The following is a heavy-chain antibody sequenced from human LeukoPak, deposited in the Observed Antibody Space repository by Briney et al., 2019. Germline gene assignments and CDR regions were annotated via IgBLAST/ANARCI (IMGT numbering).Heavy chain of an antibody. CDR3: ARFVKKGGSYSWNFDY. D-gene: IGHD1-26*01. CDR1: GGTFSSYA. Sequence: WASVKVSCKASGGTFSSYAISWVRQAPGQGLEWMGGIIPIFGTANYAQKFQGRVTITADESTSTAYMELSSLRSEDTAVYYCARFVKKGGSYSWNFDYWGQGTLVTVSS. CDR2: IIPIFGTA. J-gene: IGHJ4*02. V-gene: IGHV1-69*13.